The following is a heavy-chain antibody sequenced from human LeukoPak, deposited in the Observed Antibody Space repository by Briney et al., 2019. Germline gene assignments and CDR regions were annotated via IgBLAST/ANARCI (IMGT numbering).Heavy chain of an antibody. CDR1: GLTVSRNY. CDR3: ARDGRYASSWYRYFDL. Sequence: GGSLRLSCAASGLTVSRNYMSWVRQAPGKGLEWVSVLYSGGSTYYADSVKGRFTISRDNSKNTLYLQMNSLRPEDTAVYFCARDGRYASSWYRYFDLWGRGTLVSVSS. V-gene: IGHV3-66*02. D-gene: IGHD6-13*01. J-gene: IGHJ2*01. CDR2: LYSGGST.